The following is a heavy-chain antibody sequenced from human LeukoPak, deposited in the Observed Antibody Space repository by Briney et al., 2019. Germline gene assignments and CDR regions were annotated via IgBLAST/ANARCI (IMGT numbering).Heavy chain of an antibody. CDR2: IIPIFGTA. Sequence: GASVKVSCKASGGTFSSYAISWVRQAPGQRLEWMGGIIPIFGTANYAQKFQGRVTITTDESTSTAYMELSSLRSEDTAVYYCARHIYDFWTGVVRYYYYYMDVWGKGTTVTVSS. CDR1: GGTFSSYA. V-gene: IGHV1-69*05. J-gene: IGHJ6*03. D-gene: IGHD3-3*01. CDR3: ARHIYDFWTGVVRYYYYYMDV.